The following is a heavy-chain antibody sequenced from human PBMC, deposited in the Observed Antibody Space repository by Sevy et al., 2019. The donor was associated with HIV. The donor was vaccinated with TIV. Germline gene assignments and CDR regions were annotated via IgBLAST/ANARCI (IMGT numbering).Heavy chain of an antibody. Sequence: SETLSLTCTVSSGSISSSSYYWGWIRQSPGKGLEWTASIDYIGTTYYNLALTSRVTITGVRSKYVVSLNLRFVTAAVAAVDYCARYLRGDLAGGFDFWGQGTPVTVSS. CDR2: IDYIGTT. V-gene: IGHV4-39*01. J-gene: IGHJ5*01. D-gene: IGHD4-17*01. CDR1: SGSISSSSYY. CDR3: ARYLRGDLAGGFDF.